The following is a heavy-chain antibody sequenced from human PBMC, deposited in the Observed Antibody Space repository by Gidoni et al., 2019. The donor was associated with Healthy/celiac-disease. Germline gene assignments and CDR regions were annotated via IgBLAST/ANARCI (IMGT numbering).Heavy chain of an antibody. D-gene: IGHD2-2*02. CDR2: IKQAGSEK. J-gene: IGHJ6*02. CDR3: AREGYCSSTSCYTSYYYGMDV. V-gene: IGHV3-7*01. Sequence: EVQLVESGGGLVQPGGSLRLSCAASGFPFRSYWMSWVRQAPGKGLEWVANIKQAGSEKYYVDSVKGRFTISRDNAKNSLYLQMNSLRAEDTAVYYCAREGYCSSTSCYTSYYYGMDVWGQGTTVTVSS. CDR1: GFPFRSYW.